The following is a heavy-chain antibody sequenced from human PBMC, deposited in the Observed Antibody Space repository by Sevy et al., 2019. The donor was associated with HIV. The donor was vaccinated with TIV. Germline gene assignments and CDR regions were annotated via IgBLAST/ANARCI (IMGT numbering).Heavy chain of an antibody. CDR1: GGSISSSSYY. V-gene: IGHV4-39*01. D-gene: IGHD2-2*01. J-gene: IGHJ6*02. CDR2: IYYSGST. CDR3: ARHDIVVVPAARGYYGMDV. Sequence: SETLSLTCTVSGGSISSSSYYWGWIRQPPGKGLEWIGSIYYSGSTYYTPSLRSRVTISVDTSKNQFSLKLSSVTAADTAVYYCARHDIVVVPAARGYYGMDVWGQGTTVTVSS.